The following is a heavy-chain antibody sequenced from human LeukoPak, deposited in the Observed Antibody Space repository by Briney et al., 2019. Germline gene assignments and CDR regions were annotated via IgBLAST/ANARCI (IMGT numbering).Heavy chain of an antibody. CDR1: GFSFGDYG. CDR2: IRSKAYGGTS. Sequence: PARSLRLSCTASGFSFGDYGMSWVRQAPGKGLEWIGFIRSKAYGGTSEYAASVKGRFTISRDDSKSIAYLQMNSLKTEGTAVYYCTSTCYASGGEFDYWGQGTLVTVSS. J-gene: IGHJ4*02. D-gene: IGHD3-10*01. CDR3: TSTCYASGGEFDY. V-gene: IGHV3-49*04.